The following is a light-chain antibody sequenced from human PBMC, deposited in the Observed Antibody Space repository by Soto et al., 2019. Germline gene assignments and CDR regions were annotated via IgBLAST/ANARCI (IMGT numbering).Light chain of an antibody. J-gene: IGKJ2*01. Sequence: EIVMTQSPATLSLSPGERATLSCRASQSVSSNLAWYRQKPGQAPTLLIYRTSTRATGITDRFSGSGSGTEFTLSISSLQSEDFAFYYCQQYNNWPYTFGQGTKLEIK. CDR3: QQYNNWPYT. CDR1: QSVSSN. CDR2: RTS. V-gene: IGKV3-15*01.